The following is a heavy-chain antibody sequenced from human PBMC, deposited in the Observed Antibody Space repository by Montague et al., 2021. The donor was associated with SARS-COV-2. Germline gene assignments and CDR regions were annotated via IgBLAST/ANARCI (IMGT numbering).Heavy chain of an antibody. Sequence: SETLSLTCNVSGDSITNYYWSWIRQPPGKGLEWIGFLYPNGVSKYNPSLNRRLTMSIDTPKNHFSLKLTSVSAADTAVYYCASVPDVVTSSFSEYSFDYWGQGTTVSVSS. CDR3: ASVPDVVTSSFSEYSFDY. CDR2: LYPNGVS. V-gene: IGHV4-59*01. J-gene: IGHJ4*02. CDR1: GDSITNYY. D-gene: IGHD2/OR15-2a*01.